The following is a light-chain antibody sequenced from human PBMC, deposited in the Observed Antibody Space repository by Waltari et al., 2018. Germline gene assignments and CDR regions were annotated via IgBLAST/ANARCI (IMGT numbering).Light chain of an antibody. CDR1: TIYIGSYHY. Sequence: QSALTQPASVSGSPGQSITISCSGTTIYIGSYHYVSWYQQHPGKAPKRIIFDVNRRPSGVSNRFSGSKSGLTASLTISGLQAEDEAEYYCSSYTGSSALVVFGGGTKLSVL. V-gene: IGLV2-14*03. CDR2: DVN. J-gene: IGLJ2*01. CDR3: SSYTGSSALVV.